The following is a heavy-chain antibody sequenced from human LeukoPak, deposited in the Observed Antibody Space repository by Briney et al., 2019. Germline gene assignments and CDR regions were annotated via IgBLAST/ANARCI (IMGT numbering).Heavy chain of an antibody. CDR1: GFTFSSYG. D-gene: IGHD2-15*01. CDR2: ISGSGGST. V-gene: IGHV3-23*01. Sequence: PGGTLRLPCAASGFTFSSYGMSWVRQAPGKGLEWVSAISGSGGSTYYADSVKGRFTISRDNAKNSLFLQMNSLRAEDTAVYYCARVLRYCSGGNCYSGGLGYMDVWGKGTTVTISS. J-gene: IGHJ6*03. CDR3: ARVLRYCSGGNCYSGGLGYMDV.